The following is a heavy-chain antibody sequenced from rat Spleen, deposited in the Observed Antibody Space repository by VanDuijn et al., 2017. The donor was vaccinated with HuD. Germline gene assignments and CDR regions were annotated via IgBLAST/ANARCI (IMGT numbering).Heavy chain of an antibody. Sequence: EVQLVESDGGLVQPGRSLKLSCSASGFTFNNYYMTWVRQAPTKGLEWVASISTGGGNTYYRDSVQGRFTISRDNDKSTLHLRMDSLRSEDTATYYCTTWDYYDNRFDYWGQGVMVTVSS. J-gene: IGHJ2*01. CDR1: GFTFNNYY. V-gene: IGHV5-27*01. CDR3: TTWDYYDNRFDY. CDR2: ISTGGGNT. D-gene: IGHD1-6*01.